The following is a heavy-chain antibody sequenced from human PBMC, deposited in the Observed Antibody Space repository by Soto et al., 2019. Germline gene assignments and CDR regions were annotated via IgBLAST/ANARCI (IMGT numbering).Heavy chain of an antibody. J-gene: IGHJ6*03. Sequence: ASVKVSCKASGYTFTGYYMHWVRQAPGQGLEWMGWINPNSGGTNYAQKFQGWVTMTRDTSISTAYMELSRLRSDDTAVYYCARDASYCSGGSCYLFYYYYMDVWGKGTTVT. D-gene: IGHD2-15*01. CDR1: GYTFTGYY. V-gene: IGHV1-2*04. CDR2: INPNSGGT. CDR3: ARDASYCSGGSCYLFYYYYMDV.